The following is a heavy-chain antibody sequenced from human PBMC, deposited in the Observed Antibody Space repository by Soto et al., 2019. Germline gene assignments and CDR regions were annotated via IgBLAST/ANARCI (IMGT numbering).Heavy chain of an antibody. CDR2: ISGSGDST. CDR1: GFTFSNYA. J-gene: IGHJ4*02. V-gene: IGHV3-23*01. Sequence: EVQLLESGGGLVQPGGSLRLSCAASGFTFSNYAMNWVRQAPVKGLEWVSVISGSGDSTYHADSVKGRFTISRDNSNNTLYLQLNSLRAEDTAVYYCARRGSGSYYDYWGQGTLVTVSS. D-gene: IGHD1-26*01. CDR3: ARRGSGSYYDY.